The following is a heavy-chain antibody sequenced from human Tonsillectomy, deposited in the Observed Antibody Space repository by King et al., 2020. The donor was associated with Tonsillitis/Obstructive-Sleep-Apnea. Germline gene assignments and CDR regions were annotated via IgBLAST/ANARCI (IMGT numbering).Heavy chain of an antibody. J-gene: IGHJ4*02. V-gene: IGHV3-53*01. CDR2: IHNVGNT. CDR3: AREGYASGWFRS. D-gene: IGHD6-19*01. Sequence: VQLVESGGGLIQPGGSLRLSCAASGFTVSSNYMSWVRQAPGKGREWVSVIHNVGNTFYADSVKGRFTISRDNSKNTVYLQMNSLSAEDTAIYYFAREGYASGWFRSWGQGTLVTVSS. CDR1: GFTVSSNY.